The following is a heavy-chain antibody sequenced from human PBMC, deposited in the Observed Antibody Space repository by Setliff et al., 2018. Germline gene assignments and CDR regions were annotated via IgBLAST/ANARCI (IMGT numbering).Heavy chain of an antibody. CDR2: IYTSGST. CDR3: ARAISGWYSAHYYYMDV. CDR1: GDSISSRRNY. D-gene: IGHD6-19*01. V-gene: IGHV4-61*09. J-gene: IGHJ6*03. Sequence: SETLSLTCTVSGDSISSRRNYWGWFRQPAGKGLEWIGHIYTSGSTNYNPSLKSRVTISVDASKNQLSLNLRSVTAADTAVYYCARAISGWYSAHYYYMDVWGKGTTVTVSS.